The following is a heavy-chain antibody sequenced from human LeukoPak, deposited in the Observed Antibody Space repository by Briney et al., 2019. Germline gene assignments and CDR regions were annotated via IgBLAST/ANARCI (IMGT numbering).Heavy chain of an antibody. J-gene: IGHJ4*02. V-gene: IGHV3-53*01. CDR3: ARGHYSSSWYFFDY. Sequence: PGGSLRLSCAASGFTFSSYGMHWVRQAPGKGLEWVSVIYTGGSTYYADSVKGRFTISRDNSKNTLYLQMNSLRAEDTAVYYCARGHYSSSWYFFDYWGQGTLVTVSS. CDR1: GFTFSSYG. D-gene: IGHD6-13*01. CDR2: IYTGGST.